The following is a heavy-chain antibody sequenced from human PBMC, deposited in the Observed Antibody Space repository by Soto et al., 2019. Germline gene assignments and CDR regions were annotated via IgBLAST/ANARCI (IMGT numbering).Heavy chain of an antibody. D-gene: IGHD4-17*01. CDR1: GFTFSSYS. CDR3: ARKGYGDYGGMDV. J-gene: IGHJ6*02. Sequence: EVQLVESGGGLVKPGGSLRLSCAASGFTFSSYSINWVRQAPGKGLEWVSSIRSDSTYIYYADSVKGRFTISRDNAKNSLYLQMNSLRAEDTAVYYCARKGYGDYGGMDVWGQGTTVPVSS. V-gene: IGHV3-21*01. CDR2: IRSDSTYI.